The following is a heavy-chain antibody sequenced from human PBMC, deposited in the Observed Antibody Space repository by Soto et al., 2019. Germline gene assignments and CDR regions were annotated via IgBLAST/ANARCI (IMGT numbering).Heavy chain of an antibody. CDR2: MYPDDSDI. V-gene: IGHV5-51*01. Sequence: GESLKISCKASGYSFSFYWIGWVRQMPGKGLEWMAIMYPDDSDIRYSPSFEAHVTISADKSTSTAFLQWSSLKASDTAMYYCATAYVYDFENSNYYRDAFDIWGQGALVTVSS. CDR1: GYSFSFYW. J-gene: IGHJ3*02. D-gene: IGHD3-22*01. CDR3: ATAYVYDFENSNYYRDAFDI.